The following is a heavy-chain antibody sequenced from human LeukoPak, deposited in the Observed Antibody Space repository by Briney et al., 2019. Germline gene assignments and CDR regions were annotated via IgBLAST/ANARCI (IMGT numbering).Heavy chain of an antibody. J-gene: IGHJ4*02. CDR3: ARGVYIAAAQYGY. CDR2: IYYSRTT. Sequence: SETLSLTCTVSGGSISSYCWSWIRQPPGKGLEWIGYIYYSRTTNYNPSLKSRVTISVDTSKNQFSLKLSSVTAADTAVYYCARGVYIAAAQYGYWGQGTLVTVSS. V-gene: IGHV4-59*01. CDR1: GGSISSYC. D-gene: IGHD6-13*01.